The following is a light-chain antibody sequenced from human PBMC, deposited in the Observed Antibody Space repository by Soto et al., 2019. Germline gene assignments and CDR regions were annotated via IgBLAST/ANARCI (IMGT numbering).Light chain of an antibody. CDR3: TSYTGSTTVV. Sequence: QSALTQPASVSGSPGQSITISCTGTNSDIGGFPYVSWYQQHPGKAPKLMIYEVSNRPSGVSNRFSGSKSGNTASLTISGLQAEDEADYYCTSYTGSTTVVFGGGTKVTVL. CDR2: EVS. J-gene: IGLJ2*01. CDR1: NSDIGGFPY. V-gene: IGLV2-14*01.